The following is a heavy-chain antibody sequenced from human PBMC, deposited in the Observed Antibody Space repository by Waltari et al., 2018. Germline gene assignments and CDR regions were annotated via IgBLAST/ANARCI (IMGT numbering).Heavy chain of an antibody. D-gene: IGHD6-19*01. J-gene: IGHJ4*02. CDR1: GYTFTDYY. CDR3: ATLGVAVAGTGY. V-gene: IGHV1-69-2*01. Sequence: EVQLVRSGAAVKKPGATVKVSCKASGYTFTDYYMHWMQQAPGKGCEWMGRVDPEDGETIYAEKFQGRVTITADTSTDTAYMELSSLRSEDTAVYYCATLGVAVAGTGYWGQGTLVTVSS. CDR2: VDPEDGET.